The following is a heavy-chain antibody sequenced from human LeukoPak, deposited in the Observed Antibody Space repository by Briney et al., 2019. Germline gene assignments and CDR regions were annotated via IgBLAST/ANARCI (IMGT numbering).Heavy chain of an antibody. Sequence: SVKVSCKASGGTFSSYAISWVRQAPGQGLEWMGRIIPILGIANYAQKFQGRVTITADESTSTAYMELSSLRSEDTAVYYCARVGATGDFINYYYYMDVWGKGTTVTVSS. D-gene: IGHD7-27*01. V-gene: IGHV1-69*04. CDR1: GGTFSSYA. CDR2: IIPILGIA. J-gene: IGHJ6*03. CDR3: ARVGATGDFINYYYYMDV.